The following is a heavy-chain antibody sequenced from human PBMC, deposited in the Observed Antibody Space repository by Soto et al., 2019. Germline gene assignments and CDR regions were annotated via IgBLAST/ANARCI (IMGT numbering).Heavy chain of an antibody. J-gene: IGHJ6*02. CDR3: AGEDDGGDTLDV. D-gene: IGHD2-21*02. V-gene: IGHV4-30-4*08. Sequence: SETLALTCTVSGGAISSDYYHWAGIRQSPERGLEWIGYIHHSGSILYNPSLKSRVTISVDTSKNQFSLHLSSVTAADTAVYFCAGEDDGGDTLDVWGQGTTVTVSS. CDR2: IHHSGSI. CDR1: GGAISSDYYH.